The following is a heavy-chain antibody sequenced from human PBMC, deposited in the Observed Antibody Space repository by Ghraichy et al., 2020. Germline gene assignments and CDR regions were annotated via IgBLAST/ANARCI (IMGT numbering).Heavy chain of an antibody. CDR1: GDSIRNSDYF. CDR3: TRHGDHSDYVKGFDP. V-gene: IGHV4-39*01. CDR2: IHSGGTT. Sequence: SETLSPTCTVSGDSIRNSDYFWDWIRQPPRTGPEWIGSIHSGGTTKYNPSFNSRVAISVDTSKNQFFLDLRSVTAADTAVYYCTRHGDHSDYVKGFDPWGQGTLVTVSS. D-gene: IGHD3-16*01. J-gene: IGHJ5*02.